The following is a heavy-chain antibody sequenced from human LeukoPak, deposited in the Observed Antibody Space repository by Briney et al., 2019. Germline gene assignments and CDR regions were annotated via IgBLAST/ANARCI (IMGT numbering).Heavy chain of an antibody. D-gene: IGHD3-10*01. CDR3: ARVTFNYYGSGDAFDM. CDR2: IYSDGRT. V-gene: IGHV3-66*01. J-gene: IGHJ3*02. Sequence: GGSLRLSCAASGFTVSSNYMSWVRQAPGKGLEWVSVIYSDGRTYYADSVKARFTISRDNSKNMLYLQMNSLRAEDTAVYYCARVTFNYYGSGDAFDMWGQGTMVTVSS. CDR1: GFTVSSNY.